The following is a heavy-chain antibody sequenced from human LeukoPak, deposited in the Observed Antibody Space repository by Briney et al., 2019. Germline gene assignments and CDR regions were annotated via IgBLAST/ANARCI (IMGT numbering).Heavy chain of an antibody. J-gene: IGHJ4*02. CDR1: GYDFSSYG. D-gene: IGHD4-23*01. Sequence: ASVNVSSMASGYDFSSYGISWVRQAPGQGLQWMGWISVYNGKKNYGPLQGRVTMTTDTSTGTAYMELRNLRSDDTAIYYCARHMTTVVTSLDSWGQGTLVTVSS. CDR3: ARHMTTVVTSLDS. V-gene: IGHV1-18*01. CDR2: ISVYNGKK.